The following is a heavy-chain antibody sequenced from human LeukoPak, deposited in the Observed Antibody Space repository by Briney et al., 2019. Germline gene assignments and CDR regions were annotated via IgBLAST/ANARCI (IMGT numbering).Heavy chain of an antibody. CDR3: ARDLYCSGGSCYYLDY. V-gene: IGHV1-3*04. D-gene: IGHD2-15*01. Sequence: ASVKVSCKASGYIFTSHSMHWVRQAPGQRLEWMGWINTGNGNTKYSQKFQGRVTVTRDTSASTAYMELSSLRSEDTAVYYCARDLYCSGGSCYYLDYWGQGALVTVSS. CDR1: GYIFTSHS. CDR2: INTGNGNT. J-gene: IGHJ4*02.